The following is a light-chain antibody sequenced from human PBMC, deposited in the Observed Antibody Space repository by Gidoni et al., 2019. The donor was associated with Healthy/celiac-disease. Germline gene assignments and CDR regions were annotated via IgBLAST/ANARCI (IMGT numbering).Light chain of an antibody. J-gene: IGLJ1*01. CDR1: SSNIGSNT. CDR3: AAWDDSLNGYV. V-gene: IGLV1-44*01. CDR2: SNN. Sequence: TQPPSASGTPGQRVTISCSGSSSNIGSNTVNWYQQLPGTAPKLLIYSNNPRPSGVPDRFSGSKSGTSASLAISGLQSEDEADYYCAAWDDSLNGYVFGTGTKVTVL.